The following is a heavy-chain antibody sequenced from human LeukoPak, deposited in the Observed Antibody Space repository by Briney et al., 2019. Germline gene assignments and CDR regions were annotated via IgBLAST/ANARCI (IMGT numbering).Heavy chain of an antibody. Sequence: GGSLRLSCAASGFTFSSYGMHWVRQAPGKGLEWVAFIRYDGSNKYYADSVKGRFTISRDNSKNTLYLQMNSLRAEDTAVYYCAKDWSGGIAARPRNFDYWGQGTLVTVSS. V-gene: IGHV3-30*02. D-gene: IGHD6-6*01. CDR2: IRYDGSNK. CDR1: GFTFSSYG. CDR3: AKDWSGGIAARPRNFDY. J-gene: IGHJ4*02.